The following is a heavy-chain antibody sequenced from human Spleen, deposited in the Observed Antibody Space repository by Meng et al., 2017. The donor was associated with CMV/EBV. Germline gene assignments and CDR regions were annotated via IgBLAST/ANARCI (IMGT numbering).Heavy chain of an antibody. J-gene: IGHJ4*02. CDR1: FNFDDYG. CDR2: INWNGGST. V-gene: IGHV3-20*03. Sequence: FNFDDYGMSWVRQAPGKGLEWVSGINWNGGSTGYADSVKGRFTISRDNAKNSLYLQMNSLRAEDTALYYCARDGAQYCSSTSCYFDYWGQGTLVTVSS. D-gene: IGHD2-2*01. CDR3: ARDGAQYCSSTSCYFDY.